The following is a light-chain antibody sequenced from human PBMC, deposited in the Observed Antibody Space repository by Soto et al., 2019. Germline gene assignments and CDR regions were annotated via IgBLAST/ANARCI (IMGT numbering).Light chain of an antibody. CDR1: QSISSW. CDR3: QQYDNFPLT. V-gene: IGKV1-5*03. Sequence: DIQMTQSPSTLSASVGDRVIITCRASQSISSWLAWYQQKPGKVPKLLYKSSNLESGVPSRFSGSGSGTEFTLTTSSLQPDDFATYYCQQYDNFPLTLGGGTKVDIK. CDR2: KSS. J-gene: IGKJ4*01.